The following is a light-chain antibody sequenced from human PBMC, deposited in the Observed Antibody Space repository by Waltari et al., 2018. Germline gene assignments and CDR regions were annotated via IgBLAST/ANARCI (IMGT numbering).Light chain of an antibody. CDR3: VLSMGSGIWV. V-gene: IGLV8-61*01. CDR2: STN. J-gene: IGLJ3*02. CDR1: SGSVSASYF. Sequence: QTVVTQEPSFSVSPGGTVTLTCGLSSGSVSASYFPSWYQQTPGQAPRTLIYSTNTRSSGVPDRCSGSILGNKAALTLTGAQADDESVYYCVLSMGSGIWVFGGGTRLTVL.